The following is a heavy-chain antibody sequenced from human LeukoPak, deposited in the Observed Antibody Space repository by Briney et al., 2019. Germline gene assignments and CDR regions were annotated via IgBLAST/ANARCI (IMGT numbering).Heavy chain of an antibody. J-gene: IGHJ6*03. CDR1: GDSISGYY. CDR3: ASGYGSGSYYYYYYMDV. V-gene: IGHV4-59*01. D-gene: IGHD3-10*01. CDR2: IYYSGST. Sequence: SETLSLTCTVSGDSISGYYWNWIRQPPGKGLEWIGYIYYSGSTNYNPSLKSRVTISVDTSKNQFSLKLSSVTAADTAVYYCASGYGSGSYYYYYYMDVWGKGTTVTVSS.